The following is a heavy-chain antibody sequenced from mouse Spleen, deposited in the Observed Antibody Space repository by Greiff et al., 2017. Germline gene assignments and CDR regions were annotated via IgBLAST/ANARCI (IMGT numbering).Heavy chain of an antibody. Sequence: EVQLVESGGGLVQPGGSLKLSCAASGFTFSSYGMSWVRQTPDKRLELVATINSNGGSTYYPDSVKGRFTISRDNAKNTLYLQMSSLKSEDTAMYYCARDFTTALFDYWGQGTTLTVSS. D-gene: IGHD1-2*01. CDR3: ARDFTTALFDY. V-gene: IGHV5-6-3*01. CDR2: INSNGGST. CDR1: GFTFSSYG. J-gene: IGHJ2*01.